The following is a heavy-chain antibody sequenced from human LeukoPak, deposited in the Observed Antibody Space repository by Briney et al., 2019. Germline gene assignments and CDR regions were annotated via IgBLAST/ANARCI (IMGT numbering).Heavy chain of an antibody. CDR3: VHRLPPPYYDTLTGYNGDAFDI. J-gene: IGHJ3*02. Sequence: SGPTLVKPAQTLTLTCTFSGFSLSTSGVGVGWIRQPPGKALEWLALIYRDDDKRYSPSLKSRLTITKDTSKNQVVLTMTNMDPVDTATYYCVHRLPPPYYDTLTGYNGDAFDIWGQGTMVTVSS. V-gene: IGHV2-5*02. D-gene: IGHD3-9*01. CDR1: GFSLSTSGVG. CDR2: IYRDDDK.